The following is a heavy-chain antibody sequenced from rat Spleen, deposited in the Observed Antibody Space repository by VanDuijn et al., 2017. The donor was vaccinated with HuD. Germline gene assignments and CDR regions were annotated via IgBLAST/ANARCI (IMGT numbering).Heavy chain of an antibody. CDR3: ASRGRTY. J-gene: IGHJ2*01. V-gene: IGHV2-19*01. CDR2: IWTGGST. Sequence: QVQLKESGPGLVQPSQTLSLTCTVSGFSLMGYSVHWVRQPPGKGLEWMGIIWTGGSTDYNSALKSRLSISRDTSKSQVFLKLNSLQTEDTAMYFCASRGRTYWGQGVMVTVSS. CDR1: GFSLMGYS.